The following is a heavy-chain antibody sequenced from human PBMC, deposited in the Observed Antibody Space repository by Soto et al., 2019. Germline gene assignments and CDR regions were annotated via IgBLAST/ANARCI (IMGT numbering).Heavy chain of an antibody. V-gene: IGHV3-74*01. CDR1: GFTFSSYW. Sequence: PGGSLRLSCAASGFTFSSYWMHWVRQAPGKGLVWVARIHDDGSSTYYADSVKGRFTISRDNSKNTLYLQMNSLRAEDTAVYYCAKPLIIGGYYYRQGRLRRWGQGTLVTVSS. CDR3: AKPLIIGGYYYRQGRLRR. D-gene: IGHD3-22*01. J-gene: IGHJ4*02. CDR2: IHDDGSST.